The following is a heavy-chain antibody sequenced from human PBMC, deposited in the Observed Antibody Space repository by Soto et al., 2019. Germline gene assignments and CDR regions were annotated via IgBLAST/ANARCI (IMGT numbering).Heavy chain of an antibody. CDR1: GDTFNDYY. J-gene: IGHJ6*03. V-gene: IGHV1-2*04. CDR3: ARESGGATATLDYYDFYMDV. Sequence: QVQLVQSGAEVKKPGASVTVSCRSSGDTFNDYYIHWVRQAPGQGLEWMGWINPNGGVTKYAQKCQGWVSMTRDTSIRTVYMQLSRFRSDDTAVYYCARESGGATATLDYYDFYMDVWGTGTTVTVSS. CDR2: INPNGGVT. D-gene: IGHD5-12*01.